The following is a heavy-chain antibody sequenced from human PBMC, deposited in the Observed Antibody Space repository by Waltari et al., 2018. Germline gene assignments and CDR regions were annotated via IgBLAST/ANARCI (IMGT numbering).Heavy chain of an antibody. CDR1: GGSFSNYA. V-gene: IGHV1-69*05. Sequence: QVQRVQSGAEVKKSGSSVKVSCKASGGSFSNYAINWVRQAPGQGLEWMGGIIPIFGTANYAKKFQGRVSITTDESTSTAYMELSSLRSEDTAVYYCAVWFSAFDIWGQGTMVTVSS. J-gene: IGHJ3*02. D-gene: IGHD3-16*01. CDR2: IIPIFGTA. CDR3: AVWFSAFDI.